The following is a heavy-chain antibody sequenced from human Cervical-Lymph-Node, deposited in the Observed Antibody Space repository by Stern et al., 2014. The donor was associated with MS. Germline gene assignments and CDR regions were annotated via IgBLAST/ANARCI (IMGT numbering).Heavy chain of an antibody. CDR1: GFSLTTSGVG. J-gene: IGHJ4*02. CDR3: AHRYFGSFYYFDS. CDR2: IHWDDDK. D-gene: IGHD1-26*01. V-gene: IGHV2-5*02. Sequence: QVTLKESGPTLVKPTQTLTLTCSFSGFSLTTSGVGVGWIRQPPGKALEWLALIHWDDDKRCSPSLKSRLTITKDISKNQVVLKMTNMDPVDTATYYCAHRYFGSFYYFDSWGQGTLVTVSS.